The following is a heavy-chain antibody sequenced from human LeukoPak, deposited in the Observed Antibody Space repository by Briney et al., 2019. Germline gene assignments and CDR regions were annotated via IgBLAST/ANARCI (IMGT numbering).Heavy chain of an antibody. J-gene: IGHJ3*02. CDR3: ARGRVHSWSDAFDI. D-gene: IGHD1-1*01. CDR2: INSDSGGT. V-gene: IGHV1-2*02. CDR1: GYTFTGHY. Sequence: ASVKVSCKASGYTFTGHYMHWVRQAPGQGLEWMGWINSDSGGTKYAQKFQGSVVMTRVTSISTAYMELSRLKSDDTAVYYCARGRVHSWSDAFDIWGQGTTVTVSS.